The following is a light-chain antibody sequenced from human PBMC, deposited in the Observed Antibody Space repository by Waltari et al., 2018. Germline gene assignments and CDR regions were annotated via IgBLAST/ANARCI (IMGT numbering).Light chain of an antibody. V-gene: IGKV4-1*01. CDR3: QQYYSTPT. Sequence: DIVMTQSPDSLALSLGARATINCNSSQSILYSSNNRNYLTWYQQKPGQPPKLLIYWASTRESGVPDRFSGSGSGTDFTLTISSLQAEDVAVYYCQQYYSTPTFGQGTKVEIK. CDR1: QSILYSSNNRNY. CDR2: WAS. J-gene: IGKJ1*01.